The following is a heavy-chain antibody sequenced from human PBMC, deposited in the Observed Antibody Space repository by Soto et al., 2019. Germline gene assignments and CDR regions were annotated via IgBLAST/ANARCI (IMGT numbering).Heavy chain of an antibody. D-gene: IGHD3-9*01. CDR3: ARASIEYDILTGYYSPGAFDI. J-gene: IGHJ3*02. Sequence: ASVKVSCKASGYTFTSYAMHWVRQAPGQRLELMGWINAGNGNTKYSQKFQGRVTITRDTSASTAYMELSSLRSEDTAVYYCARASIEYDILTGYYSPGAFDIWGQGTMVTVSS. V-gene: IGHV1-3*01. CDR1: GYTFTSYA. CDR2: INAGNGNT.